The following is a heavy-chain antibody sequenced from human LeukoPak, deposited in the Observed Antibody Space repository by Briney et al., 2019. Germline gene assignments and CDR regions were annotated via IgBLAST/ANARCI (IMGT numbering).Heavy chain of an antibody. CDR3: AGGLDYYGSGSYGVDY. CDR1: GFTFSSYG. V-gene: IGHV3-33*01. J-gene: IGHJ4*02. CDR2: IWYDGSNK. Sequence: GRSLRLSCAASGFTFSSYGMHWVRQAPGKGLEWVAVIWYDGSNKYYADSVKGRFTISRDNSKNTLYLQMNSLRAEDTAVYYCAGGLDYYGSGSYGVDYWGQGTLVTVSS. D-gene: IGHD3-10*01.